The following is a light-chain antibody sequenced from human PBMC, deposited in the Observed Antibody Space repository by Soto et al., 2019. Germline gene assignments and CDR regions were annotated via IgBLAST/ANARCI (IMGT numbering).Light chain of an antibody. CDR3: QQFNNWPPQVT. V-gene: IGKV3D-15*01. J-gene: IGKJ1*01. Sequence: EIVMTQSTATLSVSPGERATLSCRASQNMGNNLAWYQQKPGQAPRLLIYGASTRATGIPVRFSGSGSGTECTLTISSLQSEDFAVYSCQQFNNWPPQVTFGQGTKVEIK. CDR2: GAS. CDR1: QNMGNN.